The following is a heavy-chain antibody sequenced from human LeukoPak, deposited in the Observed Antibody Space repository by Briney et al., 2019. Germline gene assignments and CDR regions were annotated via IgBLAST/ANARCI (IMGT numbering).Heavy chain of an antibody. V-gene: IGHV1-8*02. CDR1: GYTFTSYY. CDR2: MNPNSGNT. Sequence: ASVKVSCKASGYTFTSYYMHWVRQAPGQGLEWMGWMNPNSGNTGYAQKFQGRVTMTRNTSISTAYMELSSLRSEDTAVYYCARVPEQWLVGLWFDPWGQGTLVTVSS. CDR3: ARVPEQWLVGLWFDP. J-gene: IGHJ5*02. D-gene: IGHD6-19*01.